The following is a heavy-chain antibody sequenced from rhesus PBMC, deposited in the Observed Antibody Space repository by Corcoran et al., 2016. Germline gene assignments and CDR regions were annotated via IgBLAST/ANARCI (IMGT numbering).Heavy chain of an antibody. CDR1: GYSISSGYD. V-gene: IGHV4-76*01. Sequence: QVQLQESGPGVVKPSETLSLTCAVSGYSISSGYDWRWLRQPPGKGLEWIGYIYGSSGSTNYNPSLKNRVTISKDTSKNQFSLKLSSVTAADTAVYYCARTEGLDGGYFEFWGQGALVTVSS. J-gene: IGHJ1*01. CDR3: ARTEGLDGGYFEF. CDR2: IYGSSGST.